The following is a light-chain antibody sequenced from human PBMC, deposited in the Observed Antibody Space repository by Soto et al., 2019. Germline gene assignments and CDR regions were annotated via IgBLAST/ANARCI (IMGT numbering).Light chain of an antibody. Sequence: DIQMTQSPSTLSVSVGDRVTITCRASQTISSWLAWYQQKPGKAPKLLIYKASTLKSGVPSRFSGSGSGTEFTLTISSLQPDAFANYYCQHYNSYSEAFGQGTQVELK. CDR1: QTISSW. V-gene: IGKV1-5*03. CDR2: KAS. CDR3: QHYNSYSEA. J-gene: IGKJ1*01.